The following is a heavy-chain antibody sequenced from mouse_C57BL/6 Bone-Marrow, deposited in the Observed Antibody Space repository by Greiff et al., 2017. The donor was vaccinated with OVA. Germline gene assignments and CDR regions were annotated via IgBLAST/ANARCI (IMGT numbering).Heavy chain of an antibody. D-gene: IGHD1-1*01. CDR3: ARSGTTVEGYAMDY. J-gene: IGHJ4*01. CDR2: VYPYNGGT. CDR1: GFTFTDYY. V-gene: IGHV1-36*01. Sequence: VQLKESGPVLVKPGPSVKISCKASGFTFTDYYMHWVKQSHGKSLEWIGLVYPYNGGTSYNQKFKGKATLTVDTSSSTAYMELNSLTSEDSEVYYCARSGTTVEGYAMDYWGQGTSVTVSS.